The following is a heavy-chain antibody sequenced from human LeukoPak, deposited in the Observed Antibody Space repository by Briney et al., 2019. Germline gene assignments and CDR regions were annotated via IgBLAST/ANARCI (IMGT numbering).Heavy chain of an antibody. J-gene: IGHJ4*02. D-gene: IGHD3-22*01. CDR1: GFTFSGSA. Sequence: GGSLRLSCAASGFTFSGSAMNWVRQASGKGLEWVGRIRSKANNYATTYAASVKGRFTISRDDSKNTAYLQMNSLKTEDTAVYYCTSGGIYYDSGSSYYGPDYWGQGTLVTVSS. CDR3: TSGGIYYDSGSSYYGPDY. V-gene: IGHV3-73*01. CDR2: IRSKANNYAT.